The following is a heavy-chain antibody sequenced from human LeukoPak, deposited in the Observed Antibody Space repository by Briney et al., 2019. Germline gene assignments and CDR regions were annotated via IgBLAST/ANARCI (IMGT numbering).Heavy chain of an antibody. Sequence: SETLSLTCAVYGGSSSGYYWSWIRQPPGKGLEWIGEINHSGSTNYNPSLKSRVTISVDTSKNQFSLKLSSVTAADTAVYYCARAGSSSFTLWGQGTLVTVSS. CDR2: INHSGST. J-gene: IGHJ4*02. CDR1: GGSSSGYY. CDR3: ARAGSSSFTL. D-gene: IGHD6-6*01. V-gene: IGHV4-34*01.